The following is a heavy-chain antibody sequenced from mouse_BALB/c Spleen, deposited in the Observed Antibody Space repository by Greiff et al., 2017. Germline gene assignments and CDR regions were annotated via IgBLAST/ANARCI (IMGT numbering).Heavy chain of an antibody. V-gene: IGHV1-5*01. CDR2: IYPGNSDT. Sequence: EVQLQQSGTVLARPGASVKMSCKASGYTFTSYWMHWVKQRPGQGLEWIGAIYPGNSDTSYNQKFKGKAKLTAVTSTSTAYMELSSLTNEDSAVYYCTRSGYDSRYFDYWGQGTTLTVSS. J-gene: IGHJ2*01. CDR3: TRSGYDSRYFDY. CDR1: GYTFTSYW. D-gene: IGHD1-1*01.